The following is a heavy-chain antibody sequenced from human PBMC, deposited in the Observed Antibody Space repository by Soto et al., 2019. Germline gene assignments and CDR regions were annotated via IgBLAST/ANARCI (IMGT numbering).Heavy chain of an antibody. CDR1: GYTFNTYD. V-gene: IGHV1-8*01. CDR3: ARRKERSGPHYFDY. Sequence: ASVKVSCKASGYTFNTYDIYWMRQATGQGLEWMGWMNPYNGNTGYAQKFQGRVTVTRNTSISTVYMELSGLRPDDTAVYYCARRKERSGPHYFDYWGQGSQVTVSS. J-gene: IGHJ4*02. CDR2: MNPYNGNT.